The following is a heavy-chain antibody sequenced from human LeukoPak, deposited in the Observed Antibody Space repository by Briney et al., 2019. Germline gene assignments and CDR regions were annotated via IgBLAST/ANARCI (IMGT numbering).Heavy chain of an antibody. D-gene: IGHD3-10*01. CDR2: IKGKPDGGTT. V-gene: IGHV3-15*01. J-gene: IGHJ6*04. Sequence: GGSLRLSCAASGFTFGNAWMSWVRQAPGKGLEWVGRIKGKPDGGTTDYAAPVRGRFTISRDDSRNTFYLQMNSLKTEDTAVYYCATNHFGAGSWDVWGKGTTVTVSS. CDR1: GFTFGNAW. CDR3: ATNHFGAGSWDV.